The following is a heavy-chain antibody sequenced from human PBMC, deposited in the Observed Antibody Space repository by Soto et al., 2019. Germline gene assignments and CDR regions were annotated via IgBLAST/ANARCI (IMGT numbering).Heavy chain of an antibody. CDR2: IKQDGSEK. CDR1: GFTFSSYW. CDR3: ARDNRPNTYYDFWSGYGPADY. Sequence: GGSLRLSCAASGFTFSSYWMSWVRQAPGKGLEWVANIKQDGSEKYYVDSVKGRFTISRDNAKNSLYLQMNSLRAEDTAVYYCARDNRPNTYYDFWSGYGPADYWGQGTLVTVSS. J-gene: IGHJ4*02. V-gene: IGHV3-7*03. D-gene: IGHD3-3*01.